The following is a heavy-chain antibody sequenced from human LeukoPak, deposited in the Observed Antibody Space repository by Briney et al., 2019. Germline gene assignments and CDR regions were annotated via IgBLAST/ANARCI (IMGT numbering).Heavy chain of an antibody. D-gene: IGHD5-24*01. CDR1: GFTFSDYY. CDR2: ISSSGSTV. V-gene: IGHV3-11*01. Sequence: GGSLRLSCAASGFTFSDYYMSWIRQAPGKGLEWVSYISSSGSTVYYADSVKGRFTISRDNAKNSLYLQMNSLRAEDTAVYYCARDMMATIPGVDYWGQGTLVTVSS. J-gene: IGHJ4*02. CDR3: ARDMMATIPGVDY.